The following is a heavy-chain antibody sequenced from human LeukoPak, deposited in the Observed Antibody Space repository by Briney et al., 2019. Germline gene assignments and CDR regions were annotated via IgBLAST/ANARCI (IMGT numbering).Heavy chain of an antibody. V-gene: IGHV4-34*01. J-gene: IGHJ5*02. CDR3: ARVSVDTAMVTWFDP. D-gene: IGHD5-18*01. CDR2: INHSGST. Sequence: SETLSLTCAVYGGPFSGYYWSWIRQPPGKGLEWIGEINHSGSTNYNPSLKSRVTISVDTSKNQFSLKLSSVTAADTAVYYCARVSVDTAMVTWFDPWGRGTLVTVSS. CDR1: GGPFSGYY.